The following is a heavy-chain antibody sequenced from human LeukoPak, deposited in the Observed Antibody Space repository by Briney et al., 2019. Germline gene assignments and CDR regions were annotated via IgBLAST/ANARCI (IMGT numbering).Heavy chain of an antibody. V-gene: IGHV4-34*01. J-gene: IGHJ6*02. CDR3: ASGYKGAYYYYGMDV. CDR2: INHSGST. CDR1: GGSFSGYY. Sequence: SETLSLTCAVYGGSFSGYYWSWIRQPPGKGLEWIGEINHSGSTNYNPSPKSRVTISVDTSKNQFSLKLSSVTAADTAVYYCASGYKGAYYYYGMDVWGQGTTVTVSS. D-gene: IGHD1-1*01.